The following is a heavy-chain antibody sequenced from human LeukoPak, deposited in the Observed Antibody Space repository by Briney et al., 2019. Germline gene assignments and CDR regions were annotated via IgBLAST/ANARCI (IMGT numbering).Heavy chain of an antibody. Sequence: SETLSLTCTVSGGSISSYYWSWIRQPPGKGLEWIRYMYYSGSTNYNPSLKNRVTISVDTSKNQFSLKLSSVTAVDTAMYYCARLGLGDEACWFDPWGQGTLVTVSS. CDR3: ARLGLGDEACWFDP. CDR2: MYYSGST. CDR1: GGSISSYY. V-gene: IGHV4-59*01. J-gene: IGHJ5*01. D-gene: IGHD3-10*01.